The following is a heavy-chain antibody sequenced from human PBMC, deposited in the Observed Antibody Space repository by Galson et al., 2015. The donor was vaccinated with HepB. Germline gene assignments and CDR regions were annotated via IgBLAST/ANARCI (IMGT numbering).Heavy chain of an antibody. Sequence: SLRLSCAASGFTFSSYWMSWVRQAPGKGLEWVANIKQDGSEKYYVDSVKGRFTISRDNAKNSLYLQMNSLRAEDTAVYYCARSPYYDYVWGSYEGGYYGMDVWGQGTTVTVSS. CDR3: ARSPYYDYVWGSYEGGYYGMDV. D-gene: IGHD3-16*01. J-gene: IGHJ6*02. V-gene: IGHV3-7*03. CDR2: IKQDGSEK. CDR1: GFTFSSYW.